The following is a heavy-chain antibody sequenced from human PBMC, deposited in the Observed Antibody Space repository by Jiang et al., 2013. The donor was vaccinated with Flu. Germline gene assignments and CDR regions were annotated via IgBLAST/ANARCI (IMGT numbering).Heavy chain of an antibody. D-gene: IGHD3-22*01. V-gene: IGHV1-46*01. CDR2: INPSGGST. CDR1: GYTFTSYY. J-gene: IGHJ4*02. CDR3: AFTSRDYYDSSGYYYVGFDY. Sequence: SGAEVKKPGASVKVSCKASGYTFTSYYMHWVRQAPGQGLEWMGIINPSGGSTSYAQKFQGRVTMTRDTSTSTVYMELSSLRSEDTAVYYCAFTSRDYYDSSGYYYVGFDYWGQGTLVTVSS.